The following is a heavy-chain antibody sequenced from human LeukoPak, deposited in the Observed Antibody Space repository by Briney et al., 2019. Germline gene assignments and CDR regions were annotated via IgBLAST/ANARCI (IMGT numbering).Heavy chain of an antibody. Sequence: SETLSLTCTVSGGSISSSSYYWGWIRQPPGKGLERIGSIYYSGSTYYNPSLKSRVTISVDTSKNQFSLKLSSVTAADTAVYYCARLEVPAAMQGVDYWGQGTLVTVSS. V-gene: IGHV4-39*01. J-gene: IGHJ4*02. CDR1: GGSISSSSYY. CDR3: ARLEVPAAMQGVDY. D-gene: IGHD2-2*01. CDR2: IYYSGST.